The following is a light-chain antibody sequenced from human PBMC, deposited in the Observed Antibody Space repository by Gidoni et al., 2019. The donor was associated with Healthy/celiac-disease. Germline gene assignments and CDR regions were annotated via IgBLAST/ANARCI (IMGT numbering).Light chain of an antibody. CDR1: QSVSSN. J-gene: IGKJ2*01. V-gene: IGKV3-15*01. CDR2: GAS. CDR3: QQYNNWPPYT. Sequence: EIVMTQSPATRSVSPGERATLSGRASQSVSSNLAWYQQKPGQAPRLLIYGASTRATGIPARFSGSGSGTEFTLTISSLQSEDFAVYYCQQYNNWPPYTFGQGTKLEIK.